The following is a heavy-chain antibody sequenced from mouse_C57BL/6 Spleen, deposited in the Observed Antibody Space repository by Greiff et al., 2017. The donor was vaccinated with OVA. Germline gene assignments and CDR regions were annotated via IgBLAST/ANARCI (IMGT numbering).Heavy chain of an antibody. J-gene: IGHJ4*01. CDR2: IYPGDGDS. Sequence: QVQLQQSGAELVKPGASVKISCKASGYAFSSYWMNWVKQRPGKGLEWIGQIYPGDGDSNYNGKFKGKATLTADKSSSTAYMQLSSLTSEDSAVYFCARRGYGYDEGYYAMDYWGQGTSVTVSS. CDR1: GYAFSSYW. CDR3: ARRGYGYDEGYYAMDY. D-gene: IGHD2-2*01. V-gene: IGHV1-80*01.